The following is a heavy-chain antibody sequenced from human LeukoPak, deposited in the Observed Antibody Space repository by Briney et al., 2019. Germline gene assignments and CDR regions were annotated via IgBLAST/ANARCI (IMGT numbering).Heavy chain of an antibody. CDR3: ARDQLLSSWYGNWFDP. J-gene: IGHJ5*02. D-gene: IGHD6-13*01. CDR2: IIPILGIA. CDR1: GYTFTSYD. V-gene: IGHV1-69*04. Sequence: GASVKVSCKASGYTFTSYDINWVRQATGQGLEWMGRIIPILGIANYAQKFQGRVTITADKSTSTAYMELSSLRSDDTAVYYCARDQLLSSWYGNWFDPWGQGTLVTVSS.